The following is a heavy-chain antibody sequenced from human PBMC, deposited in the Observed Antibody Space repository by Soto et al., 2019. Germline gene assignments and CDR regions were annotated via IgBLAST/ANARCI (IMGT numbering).Heavy chain of an antibody. CDR2: IDNSGST. J-gene: IGHJ4*02. D-gene: IGHD3-10*02. CDR1: GASVSTGVYY. V-gene: IGHV4-31*03. Sequence: QVQLDESGPGLVQPSQTLSLSCTVSGASVSTGVYYWTWIRQHPGKGLEWIGYIDNSGSTYYNPSITGRVDISVDTSKNEFSLNLQSLTAADTAFYYCAGAVSDFDVRRYRTSYFDQWGQGILVTVSS. CDR3: AGAVSDFDVRRYRTSYFDQ.